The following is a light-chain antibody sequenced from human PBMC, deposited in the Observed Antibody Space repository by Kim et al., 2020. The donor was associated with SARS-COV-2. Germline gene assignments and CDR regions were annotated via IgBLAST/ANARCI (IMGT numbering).Light chain of an antibody. Sequence: VSPGERATLSCRARQSVPSNSLAWYQQKPGQTPRLLIYGASSRAPGFPDRFSGSGSGTDFSLTISRLEPEDFAVYYCQQYGSSPRFGGGTKVDIK. CDR3: QQYGSSPR. CDR1: QSVPSNS. V-gene: IGKV3-20*01. J-gene: IGKJ4*01. CDR2: GAS.